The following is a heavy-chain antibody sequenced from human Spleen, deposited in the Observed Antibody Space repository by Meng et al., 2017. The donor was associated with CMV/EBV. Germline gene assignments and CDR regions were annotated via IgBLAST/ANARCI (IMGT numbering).Heavy chain of an antibody. D-gene: IGHD2-2*01. Sequence: QVLLVQSGADVKKPGASVKVSFKAACYTFTSYGISWVRQAPGQGLEWMGWISAYNGNTNYAQKLQGRVTMTTDTSTSTAYMELSSLRSEDTAVYYCAREAGCSSTSCLDYWGQGTLVTVSS. CDR3: AREAGCSSTSCLDY. CDR2: ISAYNGNT. J-gene: IGHJ4*02. V-gene: IGHV1-18*01. CDR1: CYTFTSYG.